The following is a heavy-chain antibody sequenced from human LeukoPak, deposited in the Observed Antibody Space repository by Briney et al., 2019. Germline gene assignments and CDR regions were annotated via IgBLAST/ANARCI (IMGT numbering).Heavy chain of an antibody. D-gene: IGHD5-18*01. CDR2: IYYSGST. J-gene: IGHJ4*02. CDR1: GGSISGGDYY. Sequence: SETLSLTCTVSGGSISGGDYYWSWIRQPPGKGLEWIGYIYYSGSTYYNPSLKSRVTISVDTSKNQFSLKLSSVTAADTAVYYCARQHVDTAMVQKLRPFDYWGQGTLVTVSS. V-gene: IGHV4-30-4*08. CDR3: ARQHVDTAMVQKLRPFDY.